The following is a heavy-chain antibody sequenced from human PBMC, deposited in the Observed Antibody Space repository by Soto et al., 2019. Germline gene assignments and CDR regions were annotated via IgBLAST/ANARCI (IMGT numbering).Heavy chain of an antibody. CDR3: AARHCSGGSCDHFYIEY. Sequence: PGESLKISCKGSGYSFTNYWIGWVRQMPGRGLEWMGIIYPGDSDIRYSPSFQGQVTISADKSISTAYLQWSSLKASDTAMYYCAARHCSGGSCDHFYIEYWGQGTLLTVSS. D-gene: IGHD2-15*01. CDR1: GYSFTNYW. V-gene: IGHV5-51*01. CDR2: IYPGDSDI. J-gene: IGHJ4*02.